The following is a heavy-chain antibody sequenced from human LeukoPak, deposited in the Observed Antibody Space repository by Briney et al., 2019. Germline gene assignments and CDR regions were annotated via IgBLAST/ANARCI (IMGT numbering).Heavy chain of an antibody. CDR3: ARFGRIAAAGTGYYYYMDV. CDR2: INHSGST. J-gene: IGHJ6*03. CDR1: GGSFSGYY. V-gene: IGHV4-34*01. Sequence: SETLSLTCAVYGGSFSGYYWSWIRQPPGKGPEWIGEINHSGSTNYNPSLKSRVTISVDTSKNQFSLKLSSVTAADTAVYYCARFGRIAAAGTGYYYYMDVWGKGTTVTVSS. D-gene: IGHD6-13*01.